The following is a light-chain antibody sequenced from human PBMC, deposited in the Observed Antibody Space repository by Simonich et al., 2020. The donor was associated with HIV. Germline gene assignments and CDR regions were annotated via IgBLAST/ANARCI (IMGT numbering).Light chain of an antibody. J-gene: IGKJ1*01. Sequence: DIQMTQSPSSLSASVGDRVTLTCQASQDINNYLNWYQQKPGKAPNLLIYGASNLETGVPSRFSGGGSGTDFTFTISRLQPEDIGTYYCQQYDNLPWTFGQGTKVEIK. V-gene: IGKV1-33*01. CDR2: GAS. CDR1: QDINNY. CDR3: QQYDNLPWT.